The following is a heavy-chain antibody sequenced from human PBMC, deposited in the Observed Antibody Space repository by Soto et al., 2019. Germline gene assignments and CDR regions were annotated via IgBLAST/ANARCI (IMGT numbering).Heavy chain of an antibody. CDR3: ARDGWIEYSSSSTFDP. CDR2: ISSSSSYI. CDR1: GFTFCSYS. J-gene: IGHJ5*02. Sequence: GGSLRLSCAASGFTFCSYSMNWVRKAPGKGLEWVSSISSSSSYIYYADSVKGRFTISRDNAKNSLYLQMNSLRAEDTAVYYCARDGWIEYSSSSTFDPWGQGTLVTVSS. V-gene: IGHV3-21*01. D-gene: IGHD6-6*01.